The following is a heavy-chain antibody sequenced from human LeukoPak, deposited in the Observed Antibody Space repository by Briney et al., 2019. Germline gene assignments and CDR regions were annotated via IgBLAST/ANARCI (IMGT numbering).Heavy chain of an antibody. Sequence: PSETPSLTCTVSGGSISSYYWSWIRQPLGKGLEWIGYIYYSGSTNYNPSLKSRVTISVDTSKNQFSLKLSSVTAADTAVYYCARDALRYSSSWYSKTYYYYGMDVWGQGTTVTVSS. J-gene: IGHJ6*02. D-gene: IGHD6-13*01. CDR1: GGSISSYY. V-gene: IGHV4-59*01. CDR3: ARDALRYSSSWYSKTYYYYGMDV. CDR2: IYYSGST.